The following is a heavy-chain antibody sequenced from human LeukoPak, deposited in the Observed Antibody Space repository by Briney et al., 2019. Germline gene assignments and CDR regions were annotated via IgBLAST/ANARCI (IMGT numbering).Heavy chain of an antibody. CDR1: GFIFSNYA. V-gene: IGHV3-23*01. J-gene: IGHJ6*02. D-gene: IGHD3-10*01. CDR3: AKGGLGQASGLDV. CDR2: ITDSGGSA. Sequence: GGSLRLSRAPSGFIFSNYAMTWVRQAPGKGLEYTSSITDSGGSAYYADSVKGRFTLSRDNSRDTLYLHLNSLRAEDTALYYCAKGGLGQASGLDVWGQGTTVIVSS.